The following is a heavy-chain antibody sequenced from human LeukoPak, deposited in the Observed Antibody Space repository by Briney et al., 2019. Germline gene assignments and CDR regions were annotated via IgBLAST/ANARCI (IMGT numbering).Heavy chain of an antibody. CDR3: AIHTVSRAGGDFDY. V-gene: IGHV4-59*08. CDR2: IHKKGNT. CDR1: GGSIRDYC. J-gene: IGHJ4*02. D-gene: IGHD2-8*01. Sequence: PSETLSLTCTVSGGSIRDYCGSWSRHPPGKGLEWIAYIHKKGNTNSNPTLKSRVTISIDTSKNQSSLKLTSVTAADPAVYYCAIHTVSRAGGDFDYWGEGSLVTVSS.